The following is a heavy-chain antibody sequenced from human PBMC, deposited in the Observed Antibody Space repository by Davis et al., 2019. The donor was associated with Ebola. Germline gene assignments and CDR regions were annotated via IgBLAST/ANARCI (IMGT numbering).Heavy chain of an antibody. J-gene: IGHJ4*02. V-gene: IGHV3-30*18. CDR1: GFTFSNYC. Sequence: GESLKISCAASGFTFSNYCMHWVRQAPGKGLEWVAVISYDGSNKYYADSVKGRFTISRDNSKNTLYLQMNSLRAEDTAVYYCAKEEYSSGGGSDYWGQGTLVTVSS. D-gene: IGHD6-19*01. CDR2: ISYDGSNK. CDR3: AKEEYSSGGGSDY.